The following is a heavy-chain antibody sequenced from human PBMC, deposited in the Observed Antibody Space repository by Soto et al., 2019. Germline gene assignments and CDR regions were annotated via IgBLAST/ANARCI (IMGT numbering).Heavy chain of an antibody. V-gene: IGHV1-69*13. D-gene: IGHD3-9*01. J-gene: IGHJ4*02. CDR2: IIPIFGTA. Sequence: SVKVSCKASGGTLSSYAISWVRQAPGQGLEWMGGIIPIFGTANYAQKFQGRVTITADESTSTAYMELSSLRSEDTAVYYCARESTSYYDILTGYQYYFDYWGQGTLVTVSS. CDR3: ARESTSYYDILTGYQYYFDY. CDR1: GGTLSSYA.